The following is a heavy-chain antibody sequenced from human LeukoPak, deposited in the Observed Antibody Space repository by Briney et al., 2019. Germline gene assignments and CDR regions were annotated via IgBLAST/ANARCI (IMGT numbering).Heavy chain of an antibody. CDR1: GGSFSGYY. J-gene: IGHJ4*02. CDR3: ARGARVHFWSGYYPPPYYFDY. V-gene: IGHV4-34*01. D-gene: IGHD3-3*02. Sequence: SETLSLTCAVYGGSFSGYYWSWIRQPPGKGLEWIGEINHSGSTNYNPSLKSRVTISVDTSKNQYSLKLSSVNAADTAVYYCARGARVHFWSGYYPPPYYFDYWGQGTLVTVSS. CDR2: INHSGST.